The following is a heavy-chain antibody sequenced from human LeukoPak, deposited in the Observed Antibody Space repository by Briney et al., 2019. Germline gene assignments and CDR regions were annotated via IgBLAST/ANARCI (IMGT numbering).Heavy chain of an antibody. CDR2: ISSSGSTI. CDR1: GFTFSSYE. D-gene: IGHD3-22*01. Sequence: GGSLRLSCAASGFTFSSYEMNWVRQAPGKGLEWVTNISSSGSTIYYADSVKGRFTISRDNAKNSLYLQMNSLRREDTAVYYCARLADYDSSGYFDYWGQGTLVTVSS. J-gene: IGHJ4*02. V-gene: IGHV3-48*03. CDR3: ARLADYDSSGYFDY.